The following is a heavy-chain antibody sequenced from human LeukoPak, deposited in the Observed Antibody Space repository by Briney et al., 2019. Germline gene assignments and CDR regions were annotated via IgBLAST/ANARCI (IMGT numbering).Heavy chain of an antibody. CDR3: ARRAGIVGDFDY. J-gene: IGHJ4*02. CDR2: IFPDDSDT. CDR1: GYSFSTSW. Sequence: GESLKISCKTSGYSFSTSWITWVRRMPGKGLEWMGNIFPDDSDTKYGPSFQGHVTLSVDKSTSTAYLHWRSLRASDTAMYYCARRAGIVGDFDYWGQGTLVTVSS. D-gene: IGHD1-26*01. V-gene: IGHV5-51*01.